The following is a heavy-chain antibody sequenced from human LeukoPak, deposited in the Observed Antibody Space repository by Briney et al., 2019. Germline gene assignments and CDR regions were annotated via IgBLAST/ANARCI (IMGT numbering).Heavy chain of an antibody. V-gene: IGHV3-23*01. CDR1: GFTFSSSA. Sequence: GGSLRLSCAASGFTFSSSAMSWVRQAPGKGLEWVSAISNNGGYTYYADSVQGRFTISRDTSNKILYLHMSSLRAEDTAVYFCGKEVERHFDLKYWGQGTLVSVSS. J-gene: IGHJ4*02. CDR3: GKEVERHFDLKY. CDR2: ISNNGGYT.